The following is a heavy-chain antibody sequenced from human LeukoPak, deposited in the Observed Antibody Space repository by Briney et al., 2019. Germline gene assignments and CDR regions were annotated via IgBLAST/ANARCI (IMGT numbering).Heavy chain of an antibody. CDR2: ISAYNGNT. V-gene: IGHV1-18*01. CDR3: ARGNSDYGDYSNWFDP. J-gene: IGHJ5*02. Sequence: ASVKVSCKASGYTFTGYGISWVRQAPGQGLEWMGWISAYNGNTNYAQKFQGRVTMTRDTSISTAYMELSRLRSDDTAVYYCARGNSDYGDYSNWFDPWGQGTLVTVSS. CDR1: GYTFTGYG. D-gene: IGHD4-17*01.